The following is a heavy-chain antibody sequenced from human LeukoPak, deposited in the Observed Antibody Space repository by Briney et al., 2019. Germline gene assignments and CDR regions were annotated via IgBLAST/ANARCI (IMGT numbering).Heavy chain of an antibody. J-gene: IGHJ4*02. D-gene: IGHD6-19*01. CDR3: ARGASSDWYQNFDY. CDR2: IRYDGSNK. V-gene: IGHV3-30*02. Sequence: GSLRLSCAASGFTFSSYGMHWVRQAPGKGLEWVAFIRYDGSNKYYADSVKGRFTISGDNSKNTLYLQMNSLRAEDTAVYYCARGASSDWYQNFDYWGQGTLVTVSS. CDR1: GFTFSSYG.